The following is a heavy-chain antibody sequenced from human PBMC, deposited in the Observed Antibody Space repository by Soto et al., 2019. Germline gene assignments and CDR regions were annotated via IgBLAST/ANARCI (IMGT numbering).Heavy chain of an antibody. CDR3: AKLLWYERGFDY. D-gene: IGHD2-21*01. V-gene: IGHV3-23*01. CDR1: GFTFSSYA. Sequence: GGSLRLSCAASGFTFSSYAMSWVRQAPGKGLEWVSAISGSGGSTYYADSVKGRFTISRDNSKNTLYLQMNSLRAEDTAVYYGAKLLWYERGFDYWGQGTLVTVSS. CDR2: ISGSGGST. J-gene: IGHJ4*02.